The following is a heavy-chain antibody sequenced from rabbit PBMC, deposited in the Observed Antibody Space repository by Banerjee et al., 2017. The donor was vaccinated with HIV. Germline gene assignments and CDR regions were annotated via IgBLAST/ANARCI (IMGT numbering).Heavy chain of an antibody. Sequence: QEQLEESGGDLVKPEGSLTLTCTASGFSFTNKYVMCWVRQAPGKGLEWIGCIDTGSGSAYYASWAKGRFTVSQTSSTTVTLQMTSLTAADTATYFCARDRYLGSGGYRDLWGQGTLVTVS. CDR3: ARDRYLGSGGYRDL. J-gene: IGHJ3*01. CDR2: IDTGSGSA. D-gene: IGHD1-1*01. V-gene: IGHV1S45*01. CDR1: GFSFTNKYV.